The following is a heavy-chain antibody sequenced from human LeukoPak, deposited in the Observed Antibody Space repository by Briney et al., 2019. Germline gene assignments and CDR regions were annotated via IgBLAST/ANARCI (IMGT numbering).Heavy chain of an antibody. CDR1: GGTFSSYA. V-gene: IGHV1-69*04. Sequence: SVKVSCKASGGTFSSYAISWVRQAPGQGLEWMGRIIPILGIANYAQKFQGRVTITADKSTSTAYMELSSLRSEDTAVYYCARDRGLQAYFDYWGQGTLVTVSS. CDR3: ARDRGLQAYFDY. D-gene: IGHD5-18*01. CDR2: IIPILGIA. J-gene: IGHJ4*02.